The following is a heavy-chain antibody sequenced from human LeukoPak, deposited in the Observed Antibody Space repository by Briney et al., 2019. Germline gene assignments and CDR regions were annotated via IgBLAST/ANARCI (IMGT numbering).Heavy chain of an antibody. CDR2: IWYDGSNK. D-gene: IGHD5-18*01. V-gene: IGHV3-33*01. Sequence: QSGGSLRLSCAASGFTFSSYGMHWVRQAPGKGLEWVAVIWYDGSNKYYADSVKGRFTISRDNSKNTLYLQMNSLRAEDTAVYYCARDATRGYSYGFPFDYWGQGTLVTVSS. CDR3: ARDATRGYSYGFPFDY. CDR1: GFTFSSYG. J-gene: IGHJ4*02.